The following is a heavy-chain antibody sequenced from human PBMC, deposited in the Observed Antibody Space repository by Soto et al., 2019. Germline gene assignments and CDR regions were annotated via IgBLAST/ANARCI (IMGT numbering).Heavy chain of an antibody. Sequence: PSETLSLTCTVSGGSISSSSYYWGWIRQPPGKGLEWIGSIYYSGSTYYNPSLKSRVTISVDTSKNQFSLKLSSVTAADTAVYYCARHPLHLYCSGGSCYSGILASFDYWGQGTLVTVSS. CDR3: ARHPLHLYCSGGSCYSGILASFDY. V-gene: IGHV4-39*01. CDR2: IYYSGST. J-gene: IGHJ4*02. CDR1: GGSISSSSYY. D-gene: IGHD2-15*01.